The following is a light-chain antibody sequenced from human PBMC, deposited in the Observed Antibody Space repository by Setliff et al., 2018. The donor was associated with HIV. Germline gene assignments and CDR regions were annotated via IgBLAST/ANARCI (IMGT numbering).Light chain of an antibody. CDR2: RNN. CDR3: ATWDENVNGPV. J-gene: IGLJ1*01. Sequence: QSALTQPPSASGTPGQRVTISCSGSTSYIGSNNVVWYYQLPGTAPKLLIYRNNRRPSGVPDRFSGSKSGTSASLAISGLQSADEADYYCATWDENVNGPVFGSGTKVTV. V-gene: IGLV1-44*01. CDR1: TSYIGSNN.